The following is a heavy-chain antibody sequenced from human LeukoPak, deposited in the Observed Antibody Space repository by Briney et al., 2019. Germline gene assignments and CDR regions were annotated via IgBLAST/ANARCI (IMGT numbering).Heavy chain of an antibody. V-gene: IGHV4-4*08. CDR3: ARELSGSYGY. CDR1: GGSISGWY. CDR2: IYGSGYT. Sequence: KASETLSLTCTVSGGSISGWYWSWVRQPPGKGLEWIGYIYGSGYTNYNPSLKSRVTISVDTSKNQFSLRLSSVTAADTAVYYCARELSGSYGYWGQGTLVTVSS. J-gene: IGHJ4*02. D-gene: IGHD3-10*01.